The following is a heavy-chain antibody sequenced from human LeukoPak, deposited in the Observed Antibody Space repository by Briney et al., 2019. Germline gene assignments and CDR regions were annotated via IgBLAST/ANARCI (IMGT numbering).Heavy chain of an antibody. CDR1: GFTFSSNA. Sequence: GGSLRLSCAASGFTFSSNAMSWVRQAPGKGLEWVSAISGSGGSTYYADSVKGRFTITRDNSKNTLYLQMNSLRAEDTAVYYCAKEAPYYDFWSGYLARAPYYFDYWGQGTLVTVSS. D-gene: IGHD3-3*01. J-gene: IGHJ4*02. V-gene: IGHV3-23*01. CDR3: AKEAPYYDFWSGYLARAPYYFDY. CDR2: ISGSGGST.